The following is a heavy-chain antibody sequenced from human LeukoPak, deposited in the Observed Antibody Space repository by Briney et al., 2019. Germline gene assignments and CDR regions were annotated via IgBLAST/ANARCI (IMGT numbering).Heavy chain of an antibody. J-gene: IGHJ3*02. D-gene: IGHD3/OR15-3a*01. CDR3: ARDGPVFDAFDI. Sequence: GGSLRLSCAVSGFTFSSYSMNWVRQAPGKGLEWLSYISRSSTTIYYLDSVKGRFTISRDNAKNSLYLQMNSLRVEDTAVYYCARDGPVFDAFDIWGQGTMVTVSS. V-gene: IGHV3-48*01. CDR1: GFTFSSYS. CDR2: ISRSSTTI.